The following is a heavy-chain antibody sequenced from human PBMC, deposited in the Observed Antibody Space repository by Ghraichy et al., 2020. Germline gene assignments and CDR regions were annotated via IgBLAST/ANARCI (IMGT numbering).Heavy chain of an antibody. D-gene: IGHD2-15*01. J-gene: IGHJ5*02. CDR2: IGSNGGNT. CDR3: AKAWGYCSGGPCPPYNWFDP. Sequence: GSLRLSCAASGFTFSSYAMTWVRQTPGKGLGWGSSIGSNGGNTYHADSVKGRFTISRDNSKNTLYLQKNSLRVEDAAVYYCAKAWGYCSGGPCPPYNWFDPWGQGTLVTVSS. V-gene: IGHV3-23*01. CDR1: GFTFSSYA.